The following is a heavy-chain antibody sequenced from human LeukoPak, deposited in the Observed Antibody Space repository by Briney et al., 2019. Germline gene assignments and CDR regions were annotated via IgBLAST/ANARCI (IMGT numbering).Heavy chain of an antibody. J-gene: IGHJ4*02. CDR2: IYTSGST. V-gene: IGHV4-4*07. Sequence: SETLSLTCTVSGDSISGFYWSWIRQAAGKGLEWIGHIYTSGSTNYNPSLKSRVTMSVDMSKNQFSLKLRSVTAADTAVYYCARRAGAYSHPCDYWGQGTLVTVSS. CDR3: ARRAGAYSHPCDY. CDR1: GDSISGFY. D-gene: IGHD4/OR15-4a*01.